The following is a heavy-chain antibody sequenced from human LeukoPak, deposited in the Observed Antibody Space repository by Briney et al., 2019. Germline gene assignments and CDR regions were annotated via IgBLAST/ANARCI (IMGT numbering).Heavy chain of an antibody. CDR3: ARPVGRQQLGENXFDX. CDR2: IIPIFGTA. D-gene: IGHD6-13*01. V-gene: IGHV1-69*01. J-gene: IGHJ5*02. Sequence: SVKVSCKASGGTFSSYAISWVRQAPGQGLEWMGGIIPIFGTANYAQKFQGRVTITADESTSTAYMELSSLRSEDTTVYYCARPVGRQQLGENXFDXXGQGXXXXV. CDR1: GGTFSSYA.